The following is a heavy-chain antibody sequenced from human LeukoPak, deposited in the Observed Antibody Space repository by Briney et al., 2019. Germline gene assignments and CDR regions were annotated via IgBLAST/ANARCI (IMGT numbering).Heavy chain of an antibody. CDR1: GFTVSSNY. V-gene: IGHV3-53*01. J-gene: IGHJ4*02. D-gene: IGHD2-2*01. CDR3: ATDGGSSRSYFDY. Sequence: PGGSLRLSCAASGFTVSSNYMSWVRQAPGKGLEWVSVIYSGGSTYYADSVKGRFTISRDSSKNTLYLQMNSLRAEDTAVYYCATDGGSSRSYFDYWGQGTLATVSS. CDR2: IYSGGST.